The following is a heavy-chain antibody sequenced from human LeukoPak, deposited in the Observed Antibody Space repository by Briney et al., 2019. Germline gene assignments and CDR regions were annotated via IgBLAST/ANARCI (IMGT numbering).Heavy chain of an antibody. Sequence: PGGSLRLSCAASGFTFDDYAMHWVRQALGKGLEWVSGISWNSGSIGYADSVKGRFTISRDNAKNSLYLQMNRLRAEDTALYYCAKETYGSSYYFDYWGQGTLVTVSS. D-gene: IGHD3-10*01. V-gene: IGHV3-9*01. CDR1: GFTFDDYA. CDR2: ISWNSGSI. J-gene: IGHJ4*02. CDR3: AKETYGSSYYFDY.